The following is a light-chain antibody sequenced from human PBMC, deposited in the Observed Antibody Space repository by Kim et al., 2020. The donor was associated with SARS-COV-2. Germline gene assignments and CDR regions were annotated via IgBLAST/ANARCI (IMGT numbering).Light chain of an antibody. V-gene: IGLV6-57*01. CDR2: EDN. Sequence: KTVTTSCTRSSGSIASNYVQWYQQRPGSSPTPVIYEDNQRPSGVPDRFSGSIDSSSNSASLTISGLKTEDEADYYCQSYDSNNPWVFGGGTQLTVL. CDR1: SGSIASNY. CDR3: QSYDSNNPWV. J-gene: IGLJ3*02.